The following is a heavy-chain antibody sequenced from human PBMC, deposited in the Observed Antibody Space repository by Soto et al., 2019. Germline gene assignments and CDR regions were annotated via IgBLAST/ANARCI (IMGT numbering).Heavy chain of an antibody. Sequence: GGSLRLSCAASGFTFSSYAMSWVRQAPGKGLEWVSAISGSGGSTYYADSVKGRFTISRDNSKNTLYLQMNSLRAEDTAVYYCAKDRVRSGYDLGSNGVIRPNDAFDIWGQGTMVTVSS. D-gene: IGHD5-12*01. J-gene: IGHJ3*02. CDR1: GFTFSSYA. CDR3: AKDRVRSGYDLGSNGVIRPNDAFDI. V-gene: IGHV3-23*01. CDR2: ISGSGGST.